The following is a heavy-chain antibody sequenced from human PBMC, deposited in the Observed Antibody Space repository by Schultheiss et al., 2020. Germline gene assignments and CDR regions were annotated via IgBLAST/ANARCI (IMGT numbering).Heavy chain of an antibody. Sequence: GGSLRLSCAASGFTFSSYSMNWVRQAPGKGLELVSSISSSSSYIYYADSVKGRFTISRDNAKNSLYLQMNSLRAEDTAVYYCAREETYYYDSSGPYYFDYWGQGTLVTVAS. D-gene: IGHD3-22*01. J-gene: IGHJ4*02. CDR3: AREETYYYDSSGPYYFDY. CDR2: ISSSSSYI. CDR1: GFTFSSYS. V-gene: IGHV3-21*01.